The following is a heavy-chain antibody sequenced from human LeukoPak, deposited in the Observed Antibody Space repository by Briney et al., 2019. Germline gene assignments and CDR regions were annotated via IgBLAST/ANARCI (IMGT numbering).Heavy chain of an antibody. Sequence: PGGSLRLSCAASGFTFDDYGMSWVRQAPGKGLEWVANIKQDGSEKYYVDSVRGRFTISRDSAKISLYLQMNSLRAEDTAVYYCATYNAREFQYWGQGTLVTVSS. V-gene: IGHV3-7*01. J-gene: IGHJ1*01. CDR3: ATYNAREFQY. CDR2: IKQDGSEK. CDR1: GFTFDDYG. D-gene: IGHD3-10*02.